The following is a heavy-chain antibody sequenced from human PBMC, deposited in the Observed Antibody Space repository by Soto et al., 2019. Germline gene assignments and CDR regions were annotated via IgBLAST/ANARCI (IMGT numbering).Heavy chain of an antibody. CDR3: ARSYSGSWQTFDY. V-gene: IGHV3-53*01. J-gene: IGHJ4*02. Sequence: EVQLVESGGDLIQPGGSLRLSCAASGFTVSSNYMSWVRQAPGKGLEWVSIIYSAGGTYYAGSVKGRFTISRDHSKNTLYLQMNSLRAEDTAVYYCARSYSGSWQTFDYWGQGTLVTVSS. CDR1: GFTVSSNY. CDR2: IYSAGGT. D-gene: IGHD1-26*01.